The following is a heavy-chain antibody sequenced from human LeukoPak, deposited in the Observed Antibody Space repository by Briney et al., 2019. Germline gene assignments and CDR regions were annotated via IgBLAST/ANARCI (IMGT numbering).Heavy chain of an antibody. CDR1: GGSFSGYY. Sequence: SETLSLTCAVYGGSFSGYYWSWIRQPSGKGLEWIGEINHSGSTNYNPSLKSRVTISVDTSKNQFSLKLSSVTAADTAVYYCASHCSGGSCYSHYWGQGTLVTVSS. J-gene: IGHJ4*02. V-gene: IGHV4-34*01. D-gene: IGHD2-15*01. CDR3: ASHCSGGSCYSHY. CDR2: INHSGST.